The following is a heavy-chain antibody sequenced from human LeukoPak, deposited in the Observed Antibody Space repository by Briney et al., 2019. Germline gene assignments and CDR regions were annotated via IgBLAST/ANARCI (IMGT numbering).Heavy chain of an antibody. CDR2: ISSSGSTI. V-gene: IGHV3-48*03. CDR3: ARDRSGWYYFDY. J-gene: IGHJ4*02. Sequence: PGGSLRLSCAASGFTFSSFAMNWVRQAPGKGLGWVSYISSSGSTIYYADFVKGRFTISRDNAKNSLFLQMNSLRAEDTAIYYCARDRSGWYYFDYWGQGSLVTVSS. CDR1: GFTFSSFA. D-gene: IGHD6-19*01.